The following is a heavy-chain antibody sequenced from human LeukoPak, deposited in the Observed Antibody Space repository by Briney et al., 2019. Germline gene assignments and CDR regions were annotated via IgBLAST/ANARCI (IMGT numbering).Heavy chain of an antibody. CDR2: IYHSGST. CDR1: GYSISSGYY. Sequence: SETLSLTCTVSGYSISSGYYWGWTRQPPGKGLEWIGSIYHSGSTYYNPSLKSRVTISVDTSKNQFSLKLSSVTAADTAVYYCARDLRGWGPRGNWFDPWGQGTLVTVSS. V-gene: IGHV4-38-2*02. J-gene: IGHJ5*02. CDR3: ARDLRGWGPRGNWFDP. D-gene: IGHD3-16*01.